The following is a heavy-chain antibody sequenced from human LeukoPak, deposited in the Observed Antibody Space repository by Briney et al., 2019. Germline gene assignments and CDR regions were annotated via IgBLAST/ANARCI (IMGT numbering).Heavy chain of an antibody. D-gene: IGHD3-10*01. V-gene: IGHV4-39*07. Sequence: SETLSLTCTVSGGSISSSSYYWGWIRQPPGKGLEWIGSIYHSGSTYYNPSLKSRVTISVDRSKNQFSLKLSSVTAADTAVYYCARVEYYYGSGSYYNFDYWGQGTLVTVSS. CDR1: GGSISSSSYY. CDR3: ARVEYYYGSGSYYNFDY. J-gene: IGHJ4*02. CDR2: IYHSGST.